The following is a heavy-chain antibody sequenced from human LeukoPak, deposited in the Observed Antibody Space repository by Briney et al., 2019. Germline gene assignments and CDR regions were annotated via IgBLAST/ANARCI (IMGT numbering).Heavy chain of an antibody. D-gene: IGHD3-22*01. CDR2: IYYSGST. CDR3: VREAATDYYDSSGYYRQTEVFDA. Sequence: SSETLSLTCTVSGGSISSGDYYWSWIRQPPGKGLEWIGYIYYSGSTYYNPSLKSRVTISVDTSKNQFSLKLRSVTAADTAVYYCVREAATDYYDSSGYYRQTEVFDAWGQGTMVTVSS. CDR1: GGSISSGDYY. J-gene: IGHJ3*01. V-gene: IGHV4-30-4*02.